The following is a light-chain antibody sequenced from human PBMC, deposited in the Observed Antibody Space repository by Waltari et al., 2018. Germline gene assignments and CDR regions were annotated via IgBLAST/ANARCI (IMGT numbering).Light chain of an antibody. Sequence: EIVLTQSPATLSLSPGERATLSCRASQSVSSYLACDKQKPGQAPRLLIYDASTRATGIPARFSGSGSETDFALTISSLEPEEFAVYYCQQRSNWLTFGGGTKVENK. J-gene: IGKJ4*01. CDR1: QSVSSY. CDR2: DAS. V-gene: IGKV3-11*01. CDR3: QQRSNWLT.